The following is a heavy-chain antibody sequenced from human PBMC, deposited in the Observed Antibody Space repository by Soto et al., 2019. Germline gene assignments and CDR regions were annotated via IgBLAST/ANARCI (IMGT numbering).Heavy chain of an antibody. CDR1: GFTFSSYA. CDR2: ISYDGSNK. Sequence: GGSLRLSCAASGFTFSSYAMHWVRQAPGKGLEWVAVISYDGSNKYYADSVKGRFTISRDNSKNTLYLQMNSLRAEDTAVYYCARALSVDYGVDYWGQGTLVTVSS. V-gene: IGHV3-30-3*01. J-gene: IGHJ4*02. D-gene: IGHD4-17*01. CDR3: ARALSVDYGVDY.